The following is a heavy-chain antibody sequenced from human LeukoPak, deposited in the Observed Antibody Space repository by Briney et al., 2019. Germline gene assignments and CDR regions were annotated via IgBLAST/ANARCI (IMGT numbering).Heavy chain of an antibody. Sequence: GGSLRLSCAASGFTFSSYEMNWVRQAPGKGLEWVSYISNSGSTIYYADSVKGRFTISRDNSKNTLYLQMNSLRAEDTAVYYCAKGGYCSSTSCYVGWFDPWGQGTLVTVSS. CDR2: ISNSGSTI. V-gene: IGHV3-48*03. CDR3: AKGGYCSSTSCYVGWFDP. CDR1: GFTFSSYE. D-gene: IGHD2-2*01. J-gene: IGHJ5*02.